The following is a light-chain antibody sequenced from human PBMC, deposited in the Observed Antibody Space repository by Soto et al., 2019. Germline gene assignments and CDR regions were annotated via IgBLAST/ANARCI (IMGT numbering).Light chain of an antibody. CDR3: QQLTSYPRT. V-gene: IGKV1-9*01. Sequence: DIQLTQSPSFLSASVGDRVTITCRASQGISSYLAWYQQKPGKAPKLLIYAASTLQSGVPSRFSGSGSGTEFTLTISSLQPEDFATYYCQQLTSYPRTFGGGTKVAIK. CDR1: QGISSY. CDR2: AAS. J-gene: IGKJ4*01.